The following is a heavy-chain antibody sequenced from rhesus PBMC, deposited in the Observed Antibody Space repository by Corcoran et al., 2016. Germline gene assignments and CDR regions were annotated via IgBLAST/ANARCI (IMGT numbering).Heavy chain of an antibody. CDR2: IYGSGGSN. CDR3: ARRLATVTLSYFDY. J-gene: IGHJ4*01. CDR1: GYSISSGYY. Sequence: QVQLQESGPGLVKPSETLSLTCAVSGYSISSGYYWGWIRKPPGKGLEWIGSIYGSGGSNYLNPSLKRRVTMSVDTSKNQFSLKLSSVTASDTAVYYCARRLATVTLSYFDYWGQGVLVTVSS. V-gene: IGHV4S14*01. D-gene: IGHD5-36*02.